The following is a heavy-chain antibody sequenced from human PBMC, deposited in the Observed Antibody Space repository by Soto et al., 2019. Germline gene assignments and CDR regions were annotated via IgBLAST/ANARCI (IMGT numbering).Heavy chain of an antibody. CDR2: IYDSGST. CDR3: ARHKYHSRGPSAY. V-gene: IGHV4-59*08. J-gene: IGHJ4*02. D-gene: IGHD3-22*01. Sequence: SETLSLTCTVSGGSISNYYWSWVRQPPGKGLEWIGYIYDSGSTNYNPSLKSRVTISVDTSKNQFSLKLSSVTAADTAVYYCARHKYHSRGPSAYWGRGTLVTVSS. CDR1: GGSISNYY.